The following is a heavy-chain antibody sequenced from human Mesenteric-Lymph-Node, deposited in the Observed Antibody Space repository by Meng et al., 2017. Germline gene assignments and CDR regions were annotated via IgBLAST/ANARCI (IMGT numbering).Heavy chain of an antibody. CDR2: IYYSGST. CDR1: GGSISSSSYY. V-gene: IGHV4-39*07. J-gene: IGHJ6*02. D-gene: IGHD6-13*01. CDR3: ARDTGIDYYYYYGMDV. Sequence: SETLSLTCTVSGGSISSSSYYWGWIRQPPGKGLEWIGSIYYSGSTYYNPSLKSRVTISVDTSKNQFSLKLSSVTAADTAVYYCARDTGIDYYYYYGMDVWGQGTTVTVSS.